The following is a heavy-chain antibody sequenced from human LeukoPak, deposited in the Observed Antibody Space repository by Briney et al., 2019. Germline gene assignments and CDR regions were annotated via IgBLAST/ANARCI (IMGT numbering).Heavy chain of an antibody. CDR1: GGTFSSYA. D-gene: IGHD3-22*01. CDR3: ARAAVVVTDYYGMDV. J-gene: IGHJ6*02. V-gene: IGHV1-69*04. Sequence: ASVKVSCKASGGTFSSYAISWVRQAPGQGLEWMRRIIPILGIANYAQKFQGRVTITADKSTSTAYMELSSLRSEDTAVYYCARAAVVVTDYYGMDVWGQGTTVTVSS. CDR2: IIPILGIA.